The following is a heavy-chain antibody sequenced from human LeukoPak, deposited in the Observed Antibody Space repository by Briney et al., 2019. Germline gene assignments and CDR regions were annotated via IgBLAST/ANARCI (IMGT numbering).Heavy chain of an antibody. Sequence: QPGGSLRLSCVGPGFTFSNYLVHWVRQVPGEGLVWVSRINVEGSRTDCADSVRGRFTISTDNVKNTLYLQMNSLTAEDTAVYYCVRSMSGRNDLWGQGTLVTVSS. J-gene: IGHJ5*02. V-gene: IGHV3-74*01. CDR3: VRSMSGRNDL. D-gene: IGHD3-3*01. CDR1: GFTFSNYL. CDR2: INVEGSRT.